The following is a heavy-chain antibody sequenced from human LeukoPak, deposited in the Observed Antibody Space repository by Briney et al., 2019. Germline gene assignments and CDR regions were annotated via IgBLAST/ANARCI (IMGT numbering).Heavy chain of an antibody. CDR3: ARPSSGLWLTY. D-gene: IGHD5-18*01. Sequence: GGSLRLSCAASGVTLSTYAMSWARQAPGKGLEWVSGISSSGSGDNTYYADSVKGRFTISRDNAKNSLYLQMNSLRAEDTAVYYCARPSSGLWLTYWGQGTLVTVSS. J-gene: IGHJ4*02. CDR2: ISSSGSGDNT. V-gene: IGHV3-21*01. CDR1: GVTLSTYA.